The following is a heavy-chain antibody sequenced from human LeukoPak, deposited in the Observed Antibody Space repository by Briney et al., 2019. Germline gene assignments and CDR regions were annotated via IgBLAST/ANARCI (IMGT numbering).Heavy chain of an antibody. Sequence: GGSLRLSCAASGFTFSTYAMSWVRQAPGKGLEWVSYISSSGSTIYYADSVKGRFTISRDNAKNSLYLQMNSLRAEDTAVYYCARDPSIAARAGSFDYWGQGTLVTVSS. V-gene: IGHV3-11*01. CDR2: ISSSGSTI. CDR1: GFTFSTYA. CDR3: ARDPSIAARAGSFDY. D-gene: IGHD6-6*01. J-gene: IGHJ4*02.